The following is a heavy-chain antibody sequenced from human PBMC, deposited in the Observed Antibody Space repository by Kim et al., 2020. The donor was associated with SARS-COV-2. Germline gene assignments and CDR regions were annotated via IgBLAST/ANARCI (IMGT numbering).Heavy chain of an antibody. J-gene: IGHJ4*02. V-gene: IGHV3-15*01. D-gene: IGHD6-19*01. Sequence: DYAAPVKGRFTISRDDSKNTLYLQMNSLKTEDTAVYYCTTAPFYWLGIDYWGQGTLVTVSS. CDR3: TTAPFYWLGIDY.